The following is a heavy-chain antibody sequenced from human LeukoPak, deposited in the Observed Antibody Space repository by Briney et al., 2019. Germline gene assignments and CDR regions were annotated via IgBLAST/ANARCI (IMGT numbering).Heavy chain of an antibody. CDR3: ARDFGVVVPAAIGAFDI. V-gene: IGHV4-30-2*01. CDR2: IYHSGST. CDR1: GGSISSGGYS. J-gene: IGHJ3*02. D-gene: IGHD2-2*01. Sequence: SQTLSLTCAVSGGSISSGGYSWSWIRQPPGKGLEWIGYIYHSGSTYYNPSLKSRVTISVDRSKNQFSLKLSSVTAADTAVYYCARDFGVVVPAAIGAFDIWGQGTMVTVSS.